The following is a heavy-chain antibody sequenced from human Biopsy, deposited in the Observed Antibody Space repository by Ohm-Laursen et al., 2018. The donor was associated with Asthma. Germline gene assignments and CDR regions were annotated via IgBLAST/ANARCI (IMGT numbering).Heavy chain of an antibody. CDR3: AKESGSNYAFDI. J-gene: IGHJ3*02. V-gene: IGHV3-30*18. CDR2: ISYDGGNK. Sequence: SLRLSCTASGFTFSGYALHWVRQAPGRGLEWVAVISYDGGNKYYADSVKGRFTISRDNSKNTLYLQMNSLRAEDTAVYYCAKESGSNYAFDIWGQGTMVTVSS. D-gene: IGHD1-1*01. CDR1: GFTFSGYA.